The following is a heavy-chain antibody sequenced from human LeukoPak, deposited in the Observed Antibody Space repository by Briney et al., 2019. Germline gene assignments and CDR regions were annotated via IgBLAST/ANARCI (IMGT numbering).Heavy chain of an antibody. J-gene: IGHJ4*02. D-gene: IGHD1-1*01. Sequence: GASVKVSCKASGYTFTSFGISCVRQAPGQWLELMGWISAYNGNTNYAQKLQGRVTMTTDTSTSTAYMELRSLRSDDTAVYYCARDAEVGIVIFDYWGQGTLVTVSS. V-gene: IGHV1-18*01. CDR2: ISAYNGNT. CDR1: GYTFTSFG. CDR3: ARDAEVGIVIFDY.